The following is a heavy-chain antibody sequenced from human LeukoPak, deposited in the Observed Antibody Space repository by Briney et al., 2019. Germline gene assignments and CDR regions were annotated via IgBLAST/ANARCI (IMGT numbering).Heavy chain of an antibody. J-gene: IGHJ6*03. CDR1: GFTFSSFG. Sequence: GGSLRLSCVASGFTFSSFGMHWVRQAPGKGLDWVAFVKYDGISEFYTDSVKGRFRISRDDSQSTVYLQMNSLKPEDTAVYYCARDNRHFAVVSGMTDHYMDVWGKGATVTISS. D-gene: IGHD2-21*01. V-gene: IGHV3-30*02. CDR3: ARDNRHFAVVSGMTDHYMDV. CDR2: VKYDGISE.